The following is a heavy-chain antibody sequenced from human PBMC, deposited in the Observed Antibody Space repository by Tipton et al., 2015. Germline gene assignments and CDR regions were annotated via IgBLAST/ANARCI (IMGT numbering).Heavy chain of an antibody. CDR3: ARATIFGFDP. CDR2: IYYSGTT. V-gene: IGHV4-4*02. CDR1: GDSISSSSW. Sequence: TLSLTCTVSGDSISSSSWWTWVRQPPGKGLEWIGYIYYSGTTYYNPSLKSRVTISVDTAKNQFSLMLRSVTAADTAVYYCARATIFGFDPWGQGTLVTDSS. J-gene: IGHJ5*02. D-gene: IGHD3-3*01.